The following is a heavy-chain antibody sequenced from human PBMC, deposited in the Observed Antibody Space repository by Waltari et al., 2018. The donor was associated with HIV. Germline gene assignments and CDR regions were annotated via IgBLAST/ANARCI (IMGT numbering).Heavy chain of an antibody. CDR2: VNESGHS. J-gene: IGHJ6*02. CDR1: GGSLSGYH. Sequence: QVQLQQGGASLLKPLETLSLTCAVAGGSLSGYHWPWIRQSPGKGLEWIGEVNESGHSNHHPSRKSRVTISVDTSKRQFFLHLRCVRAADTAIYYCARGFDGFNFLYYYSGRDVWGLGTTVTVSS. D-gene: IGHD1-1*01. CDR3: ARGFDGFNFLYYYSGRDV. V-gene: IGHV4-34*02.